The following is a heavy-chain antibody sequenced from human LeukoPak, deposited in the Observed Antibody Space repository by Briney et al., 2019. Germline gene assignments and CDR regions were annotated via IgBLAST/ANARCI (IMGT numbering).Heavy chain of an antibody. CDR3: AKWSKRSCIAAAGTRIDY. V-gene: IGHV3-23*01. CDR1: GFTFGSYA. CDR2: ISGSGGST. D-gene: IGHD6-13*01. Sequence: GGSLRLSCAASGFTFGSYAMSWVRQAPGKGLEWVSAISGSGGSTYYADSVKGRFTISRDNSKNTLYLQMNSLRAEDTAVYYCAKWSKRSCIAAAGTRIDYWGQGTLVTVSS. J-gene: IGHJ4*02.